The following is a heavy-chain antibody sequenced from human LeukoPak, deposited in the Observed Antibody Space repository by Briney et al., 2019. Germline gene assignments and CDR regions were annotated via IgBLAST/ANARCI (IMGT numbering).Heavy chain of an antibody. CDR3: AREMATIRGLDY. D-gene: IGHD5-24*01. CDR1: GFTFSSYG. Sequence: PGGSLRLSCAASGFTFSSYGMHWVRQAPGKGLEWVAFIRYDGSNKYYADSVKGRFTISRDNSKNTLYLQMNSLRAEDTAVYYCAREMATIRGLDYWGQGTLVTVSS. J-gene: IGHJ4*02. CDR2: IRYDGSNK. V-gene: IGHV3-30*02.